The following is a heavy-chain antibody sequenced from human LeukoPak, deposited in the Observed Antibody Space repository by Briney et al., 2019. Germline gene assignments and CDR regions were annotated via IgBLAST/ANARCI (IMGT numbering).Heavy chain of an antibody. V-gene: IGHV4-31*03. CDR1: GGSVSSGGYY. Sequence: PSQTLSLTCTASGGSVSSGGYYWSWIRQPPGKGLEWIGCIYYSGSTYYNPSLKSRVSISVDTSKNQFSLKLSSVTAADTAVYYCARGYESGGFYYRRTDKPLDYWGQGTLVTVSS. CDR3: ARGYESGGFYYRRTDKPLDY. CDR2: IYYSGST. D-gene: IGHD3-22*01. J-gene: IGHJ4*02.